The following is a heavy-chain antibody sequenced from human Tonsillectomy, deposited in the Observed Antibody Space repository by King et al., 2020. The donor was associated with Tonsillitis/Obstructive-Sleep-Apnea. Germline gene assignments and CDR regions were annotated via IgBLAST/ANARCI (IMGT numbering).Heavy chain of an antibody. D-gene: IGHD2-2*01. CDR1: GGSISSYY. V-gene: IGHV4-59*01. CDR3: ARDGGYGSSTSCSPYYYYGMDV. J-gene: IGHJ6*02. CDR2: IYYSGST. Sequence: LQLQESGPGLVKPSETLSLTCTVSGGSISSYYWSWIRQPPGKGLEWIGYIYYSGSTNYNPSLKSRVTISVDTSKNQFSLKLSSVTTADTAVYYCARDGGYGSSTSCSPYYYYGMDVWGQGTTVTVSS.